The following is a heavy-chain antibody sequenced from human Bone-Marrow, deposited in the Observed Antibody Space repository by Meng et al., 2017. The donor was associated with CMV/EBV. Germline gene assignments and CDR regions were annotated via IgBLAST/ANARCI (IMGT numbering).Heavy chain of an antibody. CDR3: ASDIVVVPAANDAFDI. V-gene: IGHV3-11*04. CDR2: ISSSGSTI. CDR1: GFTVSSNY. Sequence: GGSLRLSCAASGFTVSSNYMSWVRQAPGKGLEWVSYISSSGSTIYYADSVKGRFTISRDNAKNSLYLQMNSLRAEDTAVYYSASDIVVVPAANDAFDIWGQGTMVTVSS. D-gene: IGHD2-2*01. J-gene: IGHJ3*02.